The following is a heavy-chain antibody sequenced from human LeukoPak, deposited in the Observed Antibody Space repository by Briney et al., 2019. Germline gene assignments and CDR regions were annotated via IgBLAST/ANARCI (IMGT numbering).Heavy chain of an antibody. CDR3: ARDLLTMVRGVPYNWFDP. D-gene: IGHD3-10*01. V-gene: IGHV4-59*01. CDR2: IYYSGST. CDR1: GGSLSSYY. Sequence: SETLSLTCTVSGGSLSSYYWSWIRQPPGKGLEWIGYIYYSGSTNYNPSLKSRVIISVDTSKNQFSLKLSSVTAADTAVYYCARDLLTMVRGVPYNWFDPWGQGTLVTVSS. J-gene: IGHJ5*02.